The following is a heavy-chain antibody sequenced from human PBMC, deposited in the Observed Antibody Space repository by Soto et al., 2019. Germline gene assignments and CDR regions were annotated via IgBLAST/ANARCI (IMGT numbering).Heavy chain of an antibody. CDR3: AREVGGMEWLLIYYYGMDV. D-gene: IGHD3-3*01. V-gene: IGHV3-21*01. CDR1: GFTFSSYS. Sequence: GGSLRLSCAASGFTFSSYSMNWVRQAPGKGLEWVSSISSSSSYIYYADSVKGRFTISRDNAKNSLYLQMNSLRAEDTAVYYCAREVGGMEWLLIYYYGMDVWGQGTTVTVSS. J-gene: IGHJ6*02. CDR2: ISSSSSYI.